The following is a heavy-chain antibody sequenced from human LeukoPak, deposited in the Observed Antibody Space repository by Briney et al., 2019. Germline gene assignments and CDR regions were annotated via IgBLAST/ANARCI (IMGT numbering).Heavy chain of an antibody. CDR1: IHIFSIYD. Sequence: AGGPQTLLYRVWIHIFSIYDELWPRQAPGKGLEWVAVIWYDGSIKYYADSVKDRFTISRDNAKNTLYLQMNSLRAEDTAVYHCARDQYSSTWYRGAFDVWGQGTMVSVSS. CDR3: ARDQYSSTWYRGAFDV. J-gene: IGHJ3*01. CDR2: IWYDGSIK. D-gene: IGHD6-13*01. V-gene: IGHV3-33*01.